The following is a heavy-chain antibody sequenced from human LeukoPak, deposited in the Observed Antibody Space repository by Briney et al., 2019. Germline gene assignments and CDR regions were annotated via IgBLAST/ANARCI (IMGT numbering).Heavy chain of an antibody. J-gene: IGHJ5*02. CDR2: INIGGTNT. CDR3: ATDGAGFDT. V-gene: IGHV3-11*01. CDR1: GCTFNDYY. Sequence: GGSLRLSCAASGCTFNDYYMSWIRQAPGKGLEWLSYINIGGTNTHYADSVKGRFTISRDNAKKSLYLEMNNLRAEDTAVYYCATDGAGFDTGGQGVLVSVFS.